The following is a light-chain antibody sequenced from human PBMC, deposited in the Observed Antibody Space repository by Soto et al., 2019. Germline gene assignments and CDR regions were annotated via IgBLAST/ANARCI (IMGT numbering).Light chain of an antibody. CDR2: DVS. V-gene: IGLV2-14*01. J-gene: IGLJ1*01. Sequence: QSALTQPASVSGSPGKSITISCTGTSGDDGGYYYVSWYQQLPGKAPTLMISDVSNRPSGVSNRFSGSKSGNTASLTISGLQAEDEADYYCSSYTAGGTIFGTGSKVTVL. CDR1: SGDDGGYYY. CDR3: SSYTAGGTI.